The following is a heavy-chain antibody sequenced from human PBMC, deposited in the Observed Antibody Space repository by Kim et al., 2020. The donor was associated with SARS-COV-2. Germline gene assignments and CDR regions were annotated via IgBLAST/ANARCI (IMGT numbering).Heavy chain of an antibody. J-gene: IGHJ4*02. V-gene: IGHV4-59*13. CDR1: GGSISNYY. Sequence: SETLSLTCTVSGGSISNYYWNWIRQPPGKELEWMGYIFYSGTTNYNPPLKSRVTISLDTSKNQFSLKLTSVTAADTAVYFCARGGTNQLAQVWGQGTLVT. D-gene: IGHD2-2*01. CDR2: IFYSGTT. CDR3: ARGGTNQLAQV.